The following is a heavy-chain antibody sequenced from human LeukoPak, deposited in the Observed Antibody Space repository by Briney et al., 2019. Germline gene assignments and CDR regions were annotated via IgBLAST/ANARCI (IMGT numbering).Heavy chain of an antibody. V-gene: IGHV1-8*01. Sequence: GASVKVSCKASEYTFTTYDIHWVRQATGQGLEWMGWMNPHSGNTGYAPKFQERITLIRVTSINTAYMELSSLTSEDTAVYYCVRAPFPGDYWGQGTLDTVSS. J-gene: IGHJ4*02. CDR3: VRAPFPGDY. D-gene: IGHD2/OR15-2a*01. CDR1: EYTFTTYD. CDR2: MNPHSGNT.